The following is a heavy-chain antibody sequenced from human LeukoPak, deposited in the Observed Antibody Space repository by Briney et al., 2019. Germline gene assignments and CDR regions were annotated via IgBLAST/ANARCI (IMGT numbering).Heavy chain of an antibody. CDR1: GYTFTSYG. CDR2: ISAYNGNT. J-gene: IGHJ4*02. V-gene: IGHV1-18*01. Sequence: GASVKVSCKASGYTFTSYGITWVRQAPGQGLEWMGWISAYNGNTNYAQKLQGRVTMTTDTSTSTAYMELRSLRSDDTAVYYCARGTLWGSTVTVAPFDYWGQGTLVTVSS. CDR3: ARGTLWGSTVTVAPFDY. D-gene: IGHD4-17*01.